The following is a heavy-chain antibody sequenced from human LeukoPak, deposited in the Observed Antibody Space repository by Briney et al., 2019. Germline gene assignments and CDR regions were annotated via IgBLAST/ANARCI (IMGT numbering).Heavy chain of an antibody. CDR2: INAGNGNT. Sequence: GASVKVSCKASGYTFTSYGISWVRQAPGQRLEWMGWINAGNGNTKYSQEFQGRVTITRDTSASTAYMELSSLRSEDMAVYYCARDLGYCSGGSCLRTWGFDYWGQGTLVTVSS. CDR3: ARDLGYCSGGSCLRTWGFDY. J-gene: IGHJ4*02. CDR1: GYTFTSYG. D-gene: IGHD2-15*01. V-gene: IGHV1-3*03.